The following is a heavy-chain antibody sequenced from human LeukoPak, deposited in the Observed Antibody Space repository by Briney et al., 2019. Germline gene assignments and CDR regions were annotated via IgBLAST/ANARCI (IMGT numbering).Heavy chain of an antibody. Sequence: GASVKVSCKGSGGIFSNYAISWVRQAPGQGLEWMGGIIPIFGTVNYAQKFQGRVTITTEESTSTAYMELSSLRSEDTAVYYCARDGYYYDSRGYYYSYYFDYRGQGTLVTVSS. D-gene: IGHD3-22*01. J-gene: IGHJ4*02. CDR1: GGIFSNYA. CDR2: IIPIFGTV. CDR3: ARDGYYYDSRGYYYSYYFDY. V-gene: IGHV1-69*05.